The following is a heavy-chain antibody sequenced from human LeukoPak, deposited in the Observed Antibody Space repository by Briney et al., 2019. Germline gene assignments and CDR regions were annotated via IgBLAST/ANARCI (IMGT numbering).Heavy chain of an antibody. J-gene: IGHJ4*02. CDR3: ARDFGVYRELLLLLDY. V-gene: IGHV3-30*04. D-gene: IGHD2-15*01. CDR2: ISYDGSNK. Sequence: PGGSLRLSCVASGYTFSNYAMHWVRQAPGKGLEWVAVISYDGSNKYYADSVKGRFTISRDNSKNTLYLQMNSLRAEDTAVYYCARDFGVYRELLLLLDYWGQGTLVTVSS. CDR1: GYTFSNYA.